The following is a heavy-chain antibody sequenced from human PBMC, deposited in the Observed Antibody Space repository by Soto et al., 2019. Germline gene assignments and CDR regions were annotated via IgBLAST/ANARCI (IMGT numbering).Heavy chain of an antibody. CDR2: IIPISGAA. Sequence: QVQLVQSGAEVKKPGSSVKVSCKASGGTFSNYVVNWVRQAPGQGLEWMGRIIPISGAANYAQKFQGSVTITADKSTRKYYMEMSSLRSEGTAVYYCAGDMTRTVVPYFDFWGQGTLVTVSS. CDR1: GGTFSNYV. J-gene: IGHJ4*02. D-gene: IGHD1-7*01. V-gene: IGHV1-69*06. CDR3: AGDMTRTVVPYFDF.